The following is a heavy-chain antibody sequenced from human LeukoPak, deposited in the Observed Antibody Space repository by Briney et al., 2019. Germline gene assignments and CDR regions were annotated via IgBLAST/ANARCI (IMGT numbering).Heavy chain of an antibody. CDR1: GFTFSSYA. D-gene: IGHD1-26*01. J-gene: IGHJ3*02. CDR3: ARPPRGSYQPDAFDI. V-gene: IGHV3-30*04. Sequence: GGSLRLSCAASGFTFSSYAMHWVRQAPGKGLEWVAVISYDGSNKYYADSVKGRFTISRDNSKNTLYLQMNSLRAEDTAVYYCARPPRGSYQPDAFDIWGQGTMVTVSS. CDR2: ISYDGSNK.